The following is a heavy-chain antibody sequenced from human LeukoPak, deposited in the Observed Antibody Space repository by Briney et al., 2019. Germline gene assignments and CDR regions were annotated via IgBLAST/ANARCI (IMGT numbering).Heavy chain of an antibody. CDR1: GYSISSGNY. V-gene: IGHV4-38-2*02. J-gene: IGHJ4*02. CDR2: IDHSGST. D-gene: IGHD6-19*01. CDR3: ARDSALAQAVMFGY. Sequence: IPSETLSLTCTVSGYSISSGNYWGWIRQPPGKGLEWTGSIDHSGSTYYNPSLKSRITISVDTSKNQFSLKLSSVTAADTAVYYCARDSALAQAVMFGYWGQGTLVTVSS.